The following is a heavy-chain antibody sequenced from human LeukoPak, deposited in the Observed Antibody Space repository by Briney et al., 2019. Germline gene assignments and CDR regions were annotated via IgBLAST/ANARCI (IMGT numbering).Heavy chain of an antibody. D-gene: IGHD1-14*01. CDR1: GGTFSSYA. Sequence: GASVKVSCKASGGTFSSYAISWVRQAPEQGLEWMGRIIPIFGTANYAQKFQGRVTITTDESTSTAYMELSSLRSEDTAVYYCASLPDFKLAFDIWGQGTMVTVSS. V-gene: IGHV1-69*05. CDR2: IIPIFGTA. J-gene: IGHJ3*02. CDR3: ASLPDFKLAFDI.